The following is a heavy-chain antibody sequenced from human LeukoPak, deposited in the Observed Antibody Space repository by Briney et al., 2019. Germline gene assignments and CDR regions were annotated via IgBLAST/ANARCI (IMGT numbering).Heavy chain of an antibody. Sequence: GGSLRLSCAASGFTFSDYEMNWVRQAPGKGLEWISYICTAGSNKYYAESVKGRFTIPRDNAKDSLYLQINGLNAENPAVYYCAKSEMATVYYFDYWGQGTLVTVSS. CDR3: AKSEMATVYYFDY. CDR1: GFTFSDYE. CDR2: ICTAGSNK. J-gene: IGHJ4*01. D-gene: IGHD5-24*01. V-gene: IGHV3-48*03.